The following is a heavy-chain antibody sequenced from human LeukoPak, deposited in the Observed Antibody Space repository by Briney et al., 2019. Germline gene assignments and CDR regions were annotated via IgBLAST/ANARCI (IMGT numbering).Heavy chain of an antibody. D-gene: IGHD6-19*01. CDR1: GFTFSSYA. V-gene: IGHV3-30*04. J-gene: IGHJ4*02. CDR3: ARAYSSGWYGDFDY. Sequence: HPGGSLRLSCAASGFTFSSYAMHWVRQAPGKGLEWVAVISYDGSNKYFADSVKGRFTISRDNSKNTLYLQMNSLRAEDTAVYYCARAYSSGWYGDFDYWGQGTLVTVSS. CDR2: ISYDGSNK.